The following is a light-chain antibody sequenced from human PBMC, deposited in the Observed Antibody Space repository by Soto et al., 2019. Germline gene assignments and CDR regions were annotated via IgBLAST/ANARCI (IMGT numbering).Light chain of an antibody. Sequence: EIVMTQSRATLSVSPVGRATLSCMASQSISDTLAWYQQKPGQAPRLLIYGASKRATGFPARFSGSGSGTDFTLTISSLQSEDFAVYYCQQYNNLPWTFGQGTKVDI. J-gene: IGKJ1*01. CDR3: QQYNNLPWT. CDR2: GAS. CDR1: QSISDT. V-gene: IGKV3-15*01.